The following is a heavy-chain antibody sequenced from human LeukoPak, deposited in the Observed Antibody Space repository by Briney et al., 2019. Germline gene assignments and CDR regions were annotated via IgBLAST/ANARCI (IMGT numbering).Heavy chain of an antibody. J-gene: IGHJ6*02. CDR3: AREGYFGSGIDYYYGMDV. CDR1: GFTFTNYG. Sequence: GASVKVSCKASGFTFTNYGISWVRQAPGQGLEWMGWISAYNGNTNYAQKFQGRVTMTTDTSTTTAYMEPRSLRSDDTAVYYCAREGYFGSGIDYYYGMDVWGQGTTVTVSS. CDR2: ISAYNGNT. V-gene: IGHV1-18*01. D-gene: IGHD3-10*01.